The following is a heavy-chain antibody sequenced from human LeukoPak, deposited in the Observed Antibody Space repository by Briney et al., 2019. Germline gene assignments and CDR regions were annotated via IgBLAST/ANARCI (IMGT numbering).Heavy chain of an antibody. J-gene: IGHJ6*02. CDR2: ISGSGGST. CDR1: GFTFSSYA. Sequence: GGSLTLSCAASGFTFSSYAMSWVRQAPGKGLEWVSAISGSGGSTYYADSVKGRFTISRDNSKNTLYLQMNSLRAEDTAVYYCAKTSIYDILTGYYYYGMDVWGQGTTVTVSS. V-gene: IGHV3-23*01. CDR3: AKTSIYDILTGYYYYGMDV. D-gene: IGHD3-9*01.